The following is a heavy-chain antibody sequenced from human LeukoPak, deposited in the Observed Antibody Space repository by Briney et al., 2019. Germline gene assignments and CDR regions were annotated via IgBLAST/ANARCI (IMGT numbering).Heavy chain of an antibody. CDR2: IYYSGST. V-gene: IGHV4-39*07. J-gene: IGHJ4*02. Sequence: SETLSLTCTVSGGSISSSSYYWGWIRQPPGKGLEWIGSIYYSGSTYYNPSLKSRVTISVDTSKNQFSLKLSSVTAADTAVYYCARNRPYSSSPIPDYWGQGTLVTVSS. D-gene: IGHD6-13*01. CDR1: GGSISSSSYY. CDR3: ARNRPYSSSPIPDY.